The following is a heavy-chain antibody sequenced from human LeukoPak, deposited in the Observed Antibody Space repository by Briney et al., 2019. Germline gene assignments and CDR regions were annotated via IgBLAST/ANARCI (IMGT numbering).Heavy chain of an antibody. CDR1: GFTFSSYA. D-gene: IGHD3-3*01. V-gene: IGHV3-64D*06. CDR3: ARIPRITIFGVVIVYGMDV. CDR2: ISSNGGST. J-gene: IGHJ6*02. Sequence: GGSLRLSCSASGFTFSSYAMHWVRQAPGKGLEYVSAISSNGGSTYYADSVKGRFTISRDNSKNTLYLQMSSLRAEDTAVYYCARIPRITIFGVVIVYGMDVWGQGTTVTVSS.